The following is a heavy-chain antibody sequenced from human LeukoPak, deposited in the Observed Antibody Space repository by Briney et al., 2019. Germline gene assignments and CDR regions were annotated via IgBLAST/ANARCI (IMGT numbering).Heavy chain of an antibody. CDR2: IYYSGST. V-gene: IGHV4-39*07. Sequence: SETLSLTCTVSGGSISSSSYYWGWIRQPPGKGLEWIGSIYYSGSTYYNPSLKSRVTISVDTFKNQFSLKLSSVTAADTAVYYCARAPGFRMRSYFDYWGQGTLVTVSS. CDR3: ARAPGFRMRSYFDY. CDR1: GGSISSSSYY. D-gene: IGHD1-14*01. J-gene: IGHJ4*02.